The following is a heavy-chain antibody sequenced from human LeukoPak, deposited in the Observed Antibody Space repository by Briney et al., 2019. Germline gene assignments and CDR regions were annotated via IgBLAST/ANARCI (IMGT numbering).Heavy chain of an antibody. CDR1: GYTFTSNY. CDR3: ARAIKSRRIAVAGTANWFDP. CDR2: ISPSGGST. Sequence: GASVKVSCKAFGYTFTSNYMHWVRQAPGQGPEWMGVISPSGGSTTYAQKFQGRVTLTRDMSTSTDYLELSSLRSEDTAVYYCARAIKSRRIAVAGTANWFDPWGQGTLVTVSS. D-gene: IGHD6-19*01. J-gene: IGHJ5*02. V-gene: IGHV1-46*01.